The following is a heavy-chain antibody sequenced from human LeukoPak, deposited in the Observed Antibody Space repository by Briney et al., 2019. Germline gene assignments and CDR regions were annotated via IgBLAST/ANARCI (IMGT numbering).Heavy chain of an antibody. Sequence: SQTLSLTCTVSGGSISSGSYYWSWIRQPPGKGLEWIGYIYYSGSTNYNPSLKSRVTISVDTSKNQFSLKLSSVTAADTAVYYCARHPGGLYYYDSTGGFDIWGQGTMVTVSS. CDR1: GGSISSGSYY. V-gene: IGHV4-61*01. D-gene: IGHD3-22*01. CDR3: ARHPGGLYYYDSTGGFDI. J-gene: IGHJ3*02. CDR2: IYYSGST.